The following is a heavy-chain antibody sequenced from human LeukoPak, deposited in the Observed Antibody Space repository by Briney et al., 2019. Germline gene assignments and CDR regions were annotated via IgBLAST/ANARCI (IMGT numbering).Heavy chain of an antibody. CDR1: GFTFDDYA. D-gene: IGHD3/OR15-3a*01. CDR3: AREFDF. J-gene: IGHJ4*02. CDR2: ISWNSGSI. Sequence: GGSLRLSCAASGFTFDDYAMHWVRQAPGKGLEWVSGISWNSGSIGYADSVKGRFTISRDNAKNSLYLHMNNLKAEDTAIYYCAREFDFWGQGILVTVSS. V-gene: IGHV3-9*01.